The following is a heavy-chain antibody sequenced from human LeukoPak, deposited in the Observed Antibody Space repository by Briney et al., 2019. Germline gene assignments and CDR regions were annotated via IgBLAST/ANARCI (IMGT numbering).Heavy chain of an antibody. CDR2: IYYSGST. J-gene: IGHJ5*02. V-gene: IGHV4-59*01. Sequence: PSETLSLTCTVSGGSISSYYWSWIRQPPGKGLEWIGYIYYSGSTSYNPSLKSRVTISVDTSKNQFSLKLSSVTAADTAVYYCARDPDYDILTGAFDPWGQGTLVTVSS. CDR1: GGSISSYY. CDR3: ARDPDYDILTGAFDP. D-gene: IGHD3-9*01.